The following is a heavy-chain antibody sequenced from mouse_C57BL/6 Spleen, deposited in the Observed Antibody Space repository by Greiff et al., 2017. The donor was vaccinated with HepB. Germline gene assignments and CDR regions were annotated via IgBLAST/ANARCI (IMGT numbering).Heavy chain of an antibody. Sequence: VHLVESGAELVRPGASVTLSCKASGYTFTDYEMHWVKQTPVHGLEWIGAIDPETGGTAYNQKFKGKAILTADKSSSTAYMELRSLTSEDSAVYYCTRCIYYYGSSYWYFDVWGTGTTVTVSS. D-gene: IGHD1-1*01. V-gene: IGHV1-15*01. CDR3: TRCIYYYGSSYWYFDV. CDR2: IDPETGGT. J-gene: IGHJ1*03. CDR1: GYTFTDYE.